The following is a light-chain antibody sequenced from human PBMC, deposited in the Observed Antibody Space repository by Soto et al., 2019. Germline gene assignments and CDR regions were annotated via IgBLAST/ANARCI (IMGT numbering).Light chain of an antibody. V-gene: IGKV1-39*01. CDR2: SAS. Sequence: DIQMTQSPASLSVSVGDRVTITCRASQSINNYLNWYLQRPGQAPKLLIRSASTLQRGVPSRFSGSGSRTEFTLTIADLQLDDFGTYYCQQSLTMPITFGHGTRLDIK. CDR3: QQSLTMPIT. CDR1: QSINNY. J-gene: IGKJ5*01.